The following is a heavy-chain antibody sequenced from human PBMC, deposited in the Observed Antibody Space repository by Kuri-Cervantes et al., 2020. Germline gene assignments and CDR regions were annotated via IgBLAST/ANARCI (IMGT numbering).Heavy chain of an antibody. CDR1: GDSVSSNSAA. J-gene: IGHJ6*02. Sequence: SCAISGDSVSSNSAAWNWIRQSPSRGLEWLGRTYYRSKWYNDYAVSVKSRITINPDTSKNQFSLQLNSVTPEDTAVYYCARDRLGRYCSSTSCPGYGMDVWGQGTTVTVSS. CDR3: ARDRLGRYCSSTSCPGYGMDV. CDR2: TYYRSKWYN. D-gene: IGHD2-2*01. V-gene: IGHV6-1*01.